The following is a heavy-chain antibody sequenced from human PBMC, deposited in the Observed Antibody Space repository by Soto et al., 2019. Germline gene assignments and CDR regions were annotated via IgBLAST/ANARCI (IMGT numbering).Heavy chain of an antibody. J-gene: IGHJ6*02. V-gene: IGHV3-23*01. CDR3: ARSGGYDRRYYYGLDV. CDR2: ISGNSGKT. Sequence: EVQLLESGGGFVQPGGSLRLSCTASGVGLSTYAISWVRQAPGKGLEWVSVISGNSGKTDYADSVKGRFSISRDKSENTLYLQMGSLRTEDMAVYFCARSGGYDRRYYYGLDVWGQGTAVTVSS. D-gene: IGHD5-12*01. CDR1: GVGLSTYA.